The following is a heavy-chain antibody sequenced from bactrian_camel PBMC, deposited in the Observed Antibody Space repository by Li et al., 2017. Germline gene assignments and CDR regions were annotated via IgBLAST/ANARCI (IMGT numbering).Heavy chain of an antibody. V-gene: IGHV3S66*01. J-gene: IGHJ4*01. D-gene: IGHD6*01. CDR3: AARNLAASDWYEKYNY. CDR2: SRPIYDSI. CDR1: KYSTSANA. Sequence: DVQLVESGGGSVQAGGSLRLSCAAGKYSTSANAMGWFRQAPGSEREGVACSRPIYDSIYYADSVKGRFTISQDRASKMVYLEMNSLKPEDTAIYYCAARNLAASDWYEKYNYWGQGTQVTVS.